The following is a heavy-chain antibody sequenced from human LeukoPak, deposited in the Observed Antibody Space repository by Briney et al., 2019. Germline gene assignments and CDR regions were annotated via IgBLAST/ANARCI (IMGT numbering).Heavy chain of an antibody. CDR3: ASGDTAMVYDY. Sequence: AVKVSCKASGGTFSSYAISWLRQAPAQGLGWFGGISLIFGPANYAQKFQGRVTITEDESTSTASMVLSGLRSEDTAVYCCASGDTAMVYDYWGQGTLVTVSS. J-gene: IGHJ4*02. CDR2: ISLIFGPA. CDR1: GGTFSSYA. V-gene: IGHV1-69*13. D-gene: IGHD5-18*01.